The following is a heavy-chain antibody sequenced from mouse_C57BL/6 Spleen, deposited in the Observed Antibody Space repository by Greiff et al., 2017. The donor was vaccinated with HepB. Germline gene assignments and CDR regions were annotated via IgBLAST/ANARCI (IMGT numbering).Heavy chain of an antibody. D-gene: IGHD1-1*01. V-gene: IGHV1-82*01. CDR2: IYPGDGDT. J-gene: IGHJ4*01. CDR3: AREDYGMDY. Sequence: QVQLKESGPELVKPGASVKISCKASGYAFSSSWMNWVKQRPGKGLEWIGRIYPGDGDTNYNGKFKGKATLTADKSSSTAYMQLSSLTSEDSAVYFCAREDYGMDYWGQGTSVTVSS. CDR1: GYAFSSSW.